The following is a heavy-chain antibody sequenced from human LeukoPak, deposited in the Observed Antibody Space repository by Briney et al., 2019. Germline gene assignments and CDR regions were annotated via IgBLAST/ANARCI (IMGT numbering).Heavy chain of an antibody. J-gene: IGHJ3*02. D-gene: IGHD3-22*01. CDR3: AKGRVMIARRDAFDI. CDR2: ICGSGGSK. Sequence: PGGSLRFSCAASGFTFCGYALSWVRQAPGKELKGFTTICGSGGSKYYADHVRGRFTIYRDNSKNTLYLQMNSLRAEDTAVYYCAKGRVMIARRDAFDIWGQGTMVTVSS. CDR1: GFTFCGYA. V-gene: IGHV3-23*01.